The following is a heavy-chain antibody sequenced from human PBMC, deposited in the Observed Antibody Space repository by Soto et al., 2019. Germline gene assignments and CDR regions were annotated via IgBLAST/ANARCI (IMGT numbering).Heavy chain of an antibody. CDR2: ISAYNGNT. D-gene: IGHD3-22*01. CDR1: GYTFTSYG. V-gene: IGHV1-18*01. CDR3: ARRRTYYDSSGSGEWFDP. Sequence: VASVKVSCKASGYTFTSYGISWVRQAPGQGLEWMGWISAYNGNTNYAQKLQGRVTMTTDTSTSTAYMELRSLRSDDTAVYYCARRRTYYDSSGSGEWFDPWGQGTLVTVSS. J-gene: IGHJ5*02.